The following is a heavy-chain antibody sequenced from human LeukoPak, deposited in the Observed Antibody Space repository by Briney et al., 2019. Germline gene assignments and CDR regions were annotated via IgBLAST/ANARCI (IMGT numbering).Heavy chain of an antibody. CDR1: GGSISGYY. J-gene: IGHJ4*02. CDR3: ARAHLSETDFDY. D-gene: IGHD3-3*01. Sequence: PSETLSLTCTVSGGSISGYYWNWIRQSPEKGLEWIGYIYYSGTTNYNPPLKSRLTISLDTSNNQFSLKLSSVTAADTAVYYCARAHLSETDFDYWGQGALVTVTP. V-gene: IGHV4-59*01. CDR2: IYYSGTT.